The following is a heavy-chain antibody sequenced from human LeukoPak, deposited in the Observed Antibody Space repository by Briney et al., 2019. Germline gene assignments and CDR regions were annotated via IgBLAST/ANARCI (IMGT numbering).Heavy chain of an antibody. CDR3: ARENRIRNWFDP. V-gene: IGHV1-2*02. CDR1: GYTFTSFD. CDR2: INPNSGGT. J-gene: IGHJ5*02. Sequence: ASVRVSCKSSGYTFTSFDINWVRQTPGQGLEWMGWINPNSGGTNYAQKFQGRVTMTRDTSISTAYMELSRLRSDDTAVYYCARENRIRNWFDPWGQGTLVTVSS.